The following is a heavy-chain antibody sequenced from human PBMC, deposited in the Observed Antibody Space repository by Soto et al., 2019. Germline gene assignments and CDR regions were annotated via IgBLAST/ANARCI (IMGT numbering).Heavy chain of an antibody. CDR1: GGTFSSYA. CDR3: PRGSYYYDSSGYYQL. Sequence: SVKVSCKASGGTFSSYAISWVRQAPGQGLEWMGGIIPIFGTANYAQKFQGRVTITADESTSTAYMELSSLRSEDTAVYYCPRGSYYYDSSGYYQLWGQGTLVTVSS. D-gene: IGHD3-22*01. CDR2: IIPIFGTA. J-gene: IGHJ4*02. V-gene: IGHV1-69*13.